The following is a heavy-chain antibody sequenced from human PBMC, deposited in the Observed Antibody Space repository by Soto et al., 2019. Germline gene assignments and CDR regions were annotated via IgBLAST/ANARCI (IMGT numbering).Heavy chain of an antibody. CDR1: GFTFSSYW. Sequence: LRLSCAASGFTFSSYWMSWVRQAPGKGLEWVANIKQDGSEKYYVDSVKGRFTISRDNAKNSLYLQMNSLRAEDTAVYYCARGTIFGVVIIRPHYYYYGMDVWGQGTTVTVSS. J-gene: IGHJ6*02. CDR2: IKQDGSEK. V-gene: IGHV3-7*01. CDR3: ARGTIFGVVIIRPHYYYYGMDV. D-gene: IGHD3-3*01.